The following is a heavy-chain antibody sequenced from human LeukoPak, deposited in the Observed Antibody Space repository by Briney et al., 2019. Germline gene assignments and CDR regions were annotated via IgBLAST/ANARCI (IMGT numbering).Heavy chain of an antibody. D-gene: IGHD3-3*01. CDR2: INPNSGGT. V-gene: IGHV1-2*02. Sequence: ASVKVSCKASGYTFTGYYMHWVRQAPGQGLEWMGWINPNSGGTNYAQKFQGRVTMTRDTSISTAYMELSRLRSDDTAVYYCASGVVLRFLEWLPLGTGLKIGPFDYWGQGTLVTVSS. CDR1: GYTFTGYY. CDR3: ASGVVLRFLEWLPLGTGLKIGPFDY. J-gene: IGHJ4*02.